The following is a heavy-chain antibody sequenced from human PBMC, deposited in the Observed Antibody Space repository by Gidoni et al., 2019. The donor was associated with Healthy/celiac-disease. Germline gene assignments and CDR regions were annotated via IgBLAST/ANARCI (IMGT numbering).Heavy chain of an antibody. CDR3: ARGEVRGQLYDY. CDR2: IIPIFGTA. Sequence: QVQLVQSGAEVQKPGSSVKVPCKASGGTFRSYAISWVRQAPGQGLEWMGGIIPIFGTANYAQKFQGRVTITADESTSTAYMELSSLRSEDTAVYYCARGEVRGQLYDYWGQGTLVTVSS. D-gene: IGHD6-6*01. CDR1: GGTFRSYA. J-gene: IGHJ4*02. V-gene: IGHV1-69*01.